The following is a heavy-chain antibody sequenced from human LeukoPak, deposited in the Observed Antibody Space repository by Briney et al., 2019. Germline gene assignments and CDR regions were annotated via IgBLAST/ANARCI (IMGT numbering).Heavy chain of an antibody. Sequence: GGSLRLSCAASGFTFSSYGMHWVRQAPGKGLEWVGRIKSKTDGGTTDYAAPVKGRFTISRDDSKNTLYLRMNSLKTEDTAVYYCTTYYSGSWYTLFDYYYYMDVWGKGTTVTVSS. J-gene: IGHJ6*03. CDR2: IKSKTDGGTT. CDR3: TTYYSGSWYTLFDYYYYMDV. D-gene: IGHD6-13*01. CDR1: GFTFSSYG. V-gene: IGHV3-15*01.